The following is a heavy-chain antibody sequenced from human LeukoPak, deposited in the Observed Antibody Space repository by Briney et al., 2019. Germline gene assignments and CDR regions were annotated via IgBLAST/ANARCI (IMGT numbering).Heavy chain of an antibody. Sequence: GASVKVSCKASGYTFTSYDINWVRQATGQGLEWMGWMNPNSGNTGYAQKFQGRVTMTRNTSISTAYMELSSLRSEDTAMYYCARSEVATYYFDYWGQGTLVTVSS. CDR3: ARSEVATYYFDY. J-gene: IGHJ4*02. D-gene: IGHD5-12*01. CDR1: GYTFTSYD. CDR2: MNPNSGNT. V-gene: IGHV1-8*01.